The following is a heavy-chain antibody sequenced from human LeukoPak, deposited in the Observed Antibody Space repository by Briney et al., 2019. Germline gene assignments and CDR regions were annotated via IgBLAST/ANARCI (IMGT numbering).Heavy chain of an antibody. V-gene: IGHV3-9*01. CDR1: GFSVDDYA. J-gene: IGHJ6*02. CDR3: AKDSTPYYFYYYGMDV. CDR2: ISWNSGSI. Sequence: PGGSLRLSCAASGFSVDDYAMHWVRQAPGKGLELVSGISWNSGSIGYADSVKGRFTISRDNAKNSLYLQMNSLRAEDTALYYCAKDSTPYYFYYYGMDVWGQGTTVTVSS.